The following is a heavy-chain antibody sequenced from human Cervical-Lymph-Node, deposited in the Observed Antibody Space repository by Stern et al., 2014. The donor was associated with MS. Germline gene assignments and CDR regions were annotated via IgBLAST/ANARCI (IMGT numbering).Heavy chain of an antibody. CDR3: VRSNCEGGSGFYHYAMDV. CDR1: GCTFSSYC. CDR2: IIPKDCTP. Sequence: QVQLVESGAEVKKPGSSVKISCKASGCTFSSYCISWVRQAPGKGLEWMGGIIPKDCTPKYPQKLEGSVPITADGSTSTAYMHMRNLRSEDTTVYFWVRSNCEGGSGFYHYAMDVWGQGTTVIVSS. V-gene: IGHV1-69*01. J-gene: IGHJ6*02. D-gene: IGHD2-15*01.